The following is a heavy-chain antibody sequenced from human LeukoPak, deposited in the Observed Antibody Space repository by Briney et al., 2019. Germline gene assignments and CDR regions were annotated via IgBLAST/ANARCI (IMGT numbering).Heavy chain of an antibody. CDR3: ARARLGVVVVVAATEFDY. CDR1: GGSFSGYY. D-gene: IGHD2-15*01. Sequence: SETLSLTCAVYGGSFSGYYWSWIRQPPGKGLEWIGEINHSGSTNYNPSLKSRVTISVDTSKNQFSLKLSSVTAADTAMYYCARARLGVVVVVAATEFDYWGQGTLVTVSS. J-gene: IGHJ4*02. V-gene: IGHV4-34*01. CDR2: INHSGST.